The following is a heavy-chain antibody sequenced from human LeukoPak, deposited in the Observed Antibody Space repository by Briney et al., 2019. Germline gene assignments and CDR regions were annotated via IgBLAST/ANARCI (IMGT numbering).Heavy chain of an antibody. Sequence: GASVKVSCKASGGTFSSYAISWVRQAPGQGLEWMGGIIPIFGTANYAQNFQGRVTITADESTSTAYMELSSLRSEDTAVYYCARVLDYYDSSGYSYYYYYYMDVWGKGTTVTVSS. V-gene: IGHV1-69*13. CDR2: IIPIFGTA. D-gene: IGHD3-22*01. CDR1: GGTFSSYA. CDR3: ARVLDYYDSSGYSYYYYYYMDV. J-gene: IGHJ6*03.